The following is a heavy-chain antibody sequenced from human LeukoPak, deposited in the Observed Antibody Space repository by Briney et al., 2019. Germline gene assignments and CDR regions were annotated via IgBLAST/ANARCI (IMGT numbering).Heavy chain of an antibody. CDR1: GYSIGSGYY. Sequence: SETLSLTCAVSGYSIGSGYYWGWIRLPPGKGLEWIGTIYHSGSTYYNPSLKSRVTIAVDTSKNQFSLKLSSVTAADTAVYYCARGQWLVPIDYWGQGTLVTVSS. V-gene: IGHV4-38-2*01. CDR3: ARGQWLVPIDY. J-gene: IGHJ4*02. CDR2: IYHSGST. D-gene: IGHD6-19*01.